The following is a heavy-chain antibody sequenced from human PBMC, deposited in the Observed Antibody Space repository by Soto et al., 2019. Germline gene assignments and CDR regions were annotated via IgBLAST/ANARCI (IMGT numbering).Heavy chain of an antibody. CDR1: GHTFTSYH. CDR2: INPSGGST. CDR3: ARDQFGSGWYAFDF. V-gene: IGHV1-46*01. J-gene: IGHJ4*02. Sequence: ASVKVSCKSSGHTFTSYHMHWVRQAPGQGLEWMGIINPSGGSTSYEQKFQDRVTMTRDTSTSTDYMELSSLRSYDTAVYYCARDQFGSGWYAFDFWGQGTLVTVSS. D-gene: IGHD6-19*01.